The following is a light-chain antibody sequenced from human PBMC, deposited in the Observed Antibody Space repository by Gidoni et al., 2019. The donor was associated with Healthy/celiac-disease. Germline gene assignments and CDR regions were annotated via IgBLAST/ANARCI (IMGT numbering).Light chain of an antibody. J-gene: IGKJ2*01. CDR3: QQSYSTPQT. CDR2: AAS. CDR1: QSISSY. Sequence: DIQLPQSPSSLSASVGDRVTITCRASQSISSYLNWYQQKPGKAPKLLIYAASSLQSGVPSRFSGSGAGTDFTLTISSLQPEDFATYYCQQSYSTPQTFGQGTQLEIK. V-gene: IGKV1-39*01.